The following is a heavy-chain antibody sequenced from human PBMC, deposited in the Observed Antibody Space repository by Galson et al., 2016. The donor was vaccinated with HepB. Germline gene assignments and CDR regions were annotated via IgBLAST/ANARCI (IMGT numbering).Heavy chain of an antibody. V-gene: IGHV3-11*06. Sequence: SVKGRFTISRDNAKHSVHLQMNSLRAEDTAVYYCARDRYDILTGYYHGMDVWGQGTTVTVSS. J-gene: IGHJ6*02. D-gene: IGHD3-9*01. CDR3: ARDRYDILTGYYHGMDV.